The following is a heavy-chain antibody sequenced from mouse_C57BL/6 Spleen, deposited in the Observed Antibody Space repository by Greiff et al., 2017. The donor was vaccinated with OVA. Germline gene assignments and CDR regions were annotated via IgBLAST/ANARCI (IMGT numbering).Heavy chain of an antibody. CDR3: AREATAQATDAMDY. CDR1: GFTFSSYA. Sequence: EVKVVESGGGLVKPGGSLKLSCAASGFTFSSYAMSWVRQTPEKRLEWVATISDGGSYTYYPDNVKGRFTISRDNAKNNLYLQMSHLKSEDTAMYYCAREATAQATDAMDYWGQGTSVTVSS. J-gene: IGHJ4*01. CDR2: ISDGGSYT. D-gene: IGHD3-2*02. V-gene: IGHV5-4*01.